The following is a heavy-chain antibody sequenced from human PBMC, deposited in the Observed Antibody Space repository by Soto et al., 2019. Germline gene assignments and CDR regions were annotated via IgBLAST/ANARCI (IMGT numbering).Heavy chain of an antibody. D-gene: IGHD5-18*01. CDR3: ARGPINYSYGHNHAFDI. Sequence: PSETLSLSCAVYGGSLSGYYWSWIRQPPGKGLEWIGEINHSGSTNYNPSLKSRVTISVDTSKNQFSLKLSSVTAADTAVYYCARGPINYSYGHNHAFDIWGQGTMVTVSS. CDR2: INHSGST. CDR1: GGSLSGYY. J-gene: IGHJ3*02. V-gene: IGHV4-34*01.